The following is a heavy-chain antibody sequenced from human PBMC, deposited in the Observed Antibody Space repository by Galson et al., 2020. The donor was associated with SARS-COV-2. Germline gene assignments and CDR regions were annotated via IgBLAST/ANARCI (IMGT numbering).Heavy chain of an antibody. CDR1: GFTFSTYG. Sequence: GGSLRLSCAASGFTFSTYGMHWVRQAPGKGLEWVAVIWYDGSNKYYADSVKGRFTISRDNSRNTLYLQMNSLRAEDTAVYYCARAVGPFDYWGQGTLVTVSS. CDR3: ARAVGPFDY. D-gene: IGHD3-16*01. CDR2: IWYDGSNK. J-gene: IGHJ4*02. V-gene: IGHV3-33*01.